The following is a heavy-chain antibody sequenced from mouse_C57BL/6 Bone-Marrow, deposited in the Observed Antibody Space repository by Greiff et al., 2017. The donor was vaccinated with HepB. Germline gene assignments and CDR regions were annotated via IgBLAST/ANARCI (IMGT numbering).Heavy chain of an antibody. J-gene: IGHJ1*03. Sequence: EVQVVESGEGLVKPGGSLKLSCAASGFTFSSYAMSWVRQTPEKRLEWVAYISSGGDYIYYADTVKGRFTISRDNARNTLYLQMSSLKSEDTAMYYCTRDLNYYGSSHWYFDVWGTGTTVTVSS. V-gene: IGHV5-9-1*02. CDR1: GFTFSSYA. D-gene: IGHD1-1*01. CDR2: ISSGGDYI. CDR3: TRDLNYYGSSHWYFDV.